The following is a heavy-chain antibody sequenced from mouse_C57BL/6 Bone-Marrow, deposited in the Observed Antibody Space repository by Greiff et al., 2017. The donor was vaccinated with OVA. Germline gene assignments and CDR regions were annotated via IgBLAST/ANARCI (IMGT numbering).Heavy chain of an antibody. CDR2: IDPENGDT. V-gene: IGHV14-4*01. CDR3: TMGLGAWFAY. CDR1: GFNIKDDY. Sequence: VQLQQSGAELVRPGASVKLSCTASGFNIKDDYMHWVKQRPEQGLEWIGWIDPENGDTEYASKFQGKATITADTSSNTAYLQLSSLTSEDTAVYYCTMGLGAWFAYWGQGTLVTVSA. J-gene: IGHJ3*01. D-gene: IGHD2-4*01.